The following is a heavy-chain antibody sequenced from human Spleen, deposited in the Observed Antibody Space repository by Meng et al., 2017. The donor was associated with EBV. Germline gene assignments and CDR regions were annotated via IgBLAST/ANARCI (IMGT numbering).Heavy chain of an antibody. J-gene: IGHJ4*02. Sequence: QAQLPESGPGLVKSSQTLSLTCAVSGGFINDGSWGSYWSWIRQPPGKGLEWIGYIHHSGSTYYNPSLKSRVTMTLDPSTNKFSLKLSSVTAADTAVYYCARKSVAEGQDYWGQGTLVTVSS. D-gene: IGHD6-19*01. CDR2: IHHSGST. CDR1: GGFINDGSWGSY. CDR3: ARKSVAEGQDY. V-gene: IGHV4-30-4*01.